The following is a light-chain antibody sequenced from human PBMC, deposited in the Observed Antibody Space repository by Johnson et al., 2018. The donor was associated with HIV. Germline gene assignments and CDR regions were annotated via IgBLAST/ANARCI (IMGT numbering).Light chain of an antibody. CDR1: SSNIGNNY. CDR2: ENN. Sequence: QSVLTQPPSVSAAPGQKVTISCSGSSSNIGNNYVSWYQQLPGTAPKLLIYENNMRPSGIPDRFSGSTSGTSATLGIAGLQSRDEADYYCGTWDNSPSTGAVFGTGTKVTVL. J-gene: IGLJ1*01. CDR3: GTWDNSPSTGAV. V-gene: IGLV1-51*02.